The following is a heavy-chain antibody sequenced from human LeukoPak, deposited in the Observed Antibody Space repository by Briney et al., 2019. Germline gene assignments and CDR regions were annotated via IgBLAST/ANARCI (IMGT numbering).Heavy chain of an antibody. CDR2: IYYSGST. CDR3: ARGNYYDSSGYFDY. Sequence: SETLSLTCTVSGGSISSYYWSWIRQPPGKGLEWIGYIYYSGSTNYNPSLKSRVTISVDTSKNQFSLKLSSVTAADTAVYYCARGNYYDSSGYFDYWGQGTLVTVSS. CDR1: GGSISSYY. V-gene: IGHV4-59*01. J-gene: IGHJ4*02. D-gene: IGHD3-22*01.